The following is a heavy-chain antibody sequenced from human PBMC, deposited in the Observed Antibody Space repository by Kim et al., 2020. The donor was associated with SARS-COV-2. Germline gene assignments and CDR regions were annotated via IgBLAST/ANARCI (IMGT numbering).Heavy chain of an antibody. CDR3: AKERSLDSSPLIHP. CDR1: GFSFSTYA. CDR2: ITGSGSFA. Sequence: GGSLRLSCAASGFSFSTYAMTWVRQAPGKGLEWVSGITGSGSFAYYADSVKGRFTISRDTSKNTLYLQMNSLRVEDTAVYYCAKERSLDSSPLIHPWGQGTLVTVSP. V-gene: IGHV3-23*01. D-gene: IGHD6-13*01. J-gene: IGHJ5*02.